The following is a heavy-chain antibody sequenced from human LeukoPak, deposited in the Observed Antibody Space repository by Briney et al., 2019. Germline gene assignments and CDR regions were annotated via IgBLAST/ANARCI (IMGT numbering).Heavy chain of an antibody. Sequence: GGSLRLSCAASGFTFSSYAMSWVRQAPGKGLEWVSAISGSGGSTYYADSVKGRFTISRDNSKNTLYLQMNSLRAEDTAVYYCAKAARVTMIEVVNKGPFDYWGQGTLVTVS. J-gene: IGHJ4*02. CDR1: GFTFSSYA. CDR3: AKAARVTMIEVVNKGPFDY. D-gene: IGHD3-22*01. V-gene: IGHV3-23*01. CDR2: ISGSGGST.